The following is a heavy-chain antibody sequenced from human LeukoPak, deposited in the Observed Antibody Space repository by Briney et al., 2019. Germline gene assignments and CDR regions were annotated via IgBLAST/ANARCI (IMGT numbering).Heavy chain of an antibody. Sequence: SETLSLTCAVSGGSISSGGYSWSWIRQPPGKGLEWIGYIYHSGSTYYNPSLKSRVTISVDTSKNQFSLKLSSVTAADTAVYYCARGYWVDYWGQGTLVTVSS. J-gene: IGHJ4*02. D-gene: IGHD3-10*01. CDR2: IYHSGST. CDR3: ARGYWVDY. CDR1: GGSISSGGYS. V-gene: IGHV4-30-2*01.